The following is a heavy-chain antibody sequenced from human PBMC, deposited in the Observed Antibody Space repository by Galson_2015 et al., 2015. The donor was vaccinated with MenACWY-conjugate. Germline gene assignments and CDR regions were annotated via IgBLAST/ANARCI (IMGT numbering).Heavy chain of an antibody. CDR2: ISGDGSIT. Sequence: SLRLSCAASGFTFSDYWMHWVRQAPGKGLVWVSRISGDGSITTYADSARGRFTISRDNAKSTVYLQMNNLRAEDTAVYYCARDRSYALDYWGQGTLVTVSS. J-gene: IGHJ4*02. CDR3: ARDRSYALDY. CDR1: GFTFSDYW. D-gene: IGHD3-16*01. V-gene: IGHV3-74*03.